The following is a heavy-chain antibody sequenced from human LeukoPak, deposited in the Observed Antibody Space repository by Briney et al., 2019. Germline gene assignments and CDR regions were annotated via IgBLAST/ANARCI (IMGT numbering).Heavy chain of an antibody. J-gene: IGHJ4*02. CDR1: GYTFTNYD. Sequence: ASVKVSCTASGYTFTNYDISWVRQAPGQGLEWMGWISAYNGNINYAQNFQGRVTMTTDTSTSTAYMELRSLRSDDTAVYYCARGRYCSSTSCSPSFYFDFWGQGTLVTVSP. CDR3: ARGRYCSSTSCSPSFYFDF. V-gene: IGHV1-18*01. CDR2: ISAYNGNI. D-gene: IGHD2-2*01.